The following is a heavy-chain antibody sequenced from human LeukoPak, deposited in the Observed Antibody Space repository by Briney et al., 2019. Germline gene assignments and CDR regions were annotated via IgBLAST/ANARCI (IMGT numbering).Heavy chain of an antibody. CDR3: ASSTIFGVQSGVFS. CDR2: ISSNGGST. V-gene: IGHV3-64*01. J-gene: IGHJ5*02. CDR1: GFTFSSYA. D-gene: IGHD3-3*01. Sequence: GGSLRLSCAASGFTFSSYAMHWVRQAPGKGLEYVSAISSNGGSTYYANSVKGRFTISRDNSKNTLYLQMGSLRAEDMAVYYCASSTIFGVQSGVFSWGQGTLVTVSS.